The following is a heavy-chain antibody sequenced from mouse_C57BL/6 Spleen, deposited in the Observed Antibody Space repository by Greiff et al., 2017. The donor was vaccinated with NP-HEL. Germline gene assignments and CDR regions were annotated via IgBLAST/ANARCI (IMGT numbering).Heavy chain of an antibody. CDR1: GYSFTGYF. D-gene: IGHD1-1*01. Sequence: EVQGVESGPELVKPGDSVKISCKASGYSFTGYFMNWVMQSHGKSLEWIGRINPYNGDTFYNQKFKGKATLTVDKSSSTAHMELRSLTAEDSAVYYCARDYCGSSPAWFAYWGQGTLVTVSA. CDR2: INPYNGDT. CDR3: ARDYCGSSPAWFAY. V-gene: IGHV1-20*01. J-gene: IGHJ3*01.